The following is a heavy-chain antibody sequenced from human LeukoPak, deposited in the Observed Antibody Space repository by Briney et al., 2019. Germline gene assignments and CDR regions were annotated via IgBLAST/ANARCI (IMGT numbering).Heavy chain of an antibody. CDR1: GYTFTSYA. D-gene: IGHD3-3*01. CDR2: INTNTGNP. Sequence: ASVKVSCKASGYTFTSYAMNWVRQAPGQGLEWMGWINTNTGNPTYAQGFTGRFVFSLDTPVSTAYLQISSLKAEDTAVYYCARDERERFLEWLFRGYYYYGMDVWGQGTTVTVSS. J-gene: IGHJ6*02. V-gene: IGHV7-4-1*02. CDR3: ARDERERFLEWLFRGYYYYGMDV.